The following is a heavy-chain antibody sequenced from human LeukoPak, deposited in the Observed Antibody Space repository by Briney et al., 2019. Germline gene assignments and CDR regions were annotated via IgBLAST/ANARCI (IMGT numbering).Heavy chain of an antibody. V-gene: IGHV1-69*05. J-gene: IGHJ4*02. CDR2: IIPIFGSA. D-gene: IGHD5-24*01. CDR1: RGTFNNYA. Sequence: ASVKVSCKASRGTFNNYAINWLRQAPGQGREWMGRIIPIFGSATYAQKFQGTVTITTDESTSTAYMELSSLKSEDTAVYFCAGDHGYPYYFDYWGQGTLVTVSS. CDR3: AGDHGYPYYFDY.